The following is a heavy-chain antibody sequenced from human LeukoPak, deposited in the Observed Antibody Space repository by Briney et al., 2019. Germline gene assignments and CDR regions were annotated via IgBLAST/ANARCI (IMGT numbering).Heavy chain of an antibody. J-gene: IGHJ4*02. V-gene: IGHV1-8*03. CDR1: GYTFTSYD. Sequence: ASVKVSCKASGYTFTSYDINWVRQATGQGLEWMGWMNPNSGNTGYAQKFQGRVTITRNTSISTAYMELSSLRSEDTAVYYCARDIREWEPHFDYWGQGTLVTVSS. CDR2: MNPNSGNT. D-gene: IGHD1-26*01. CDR3: ARDIREWEPHFDY.